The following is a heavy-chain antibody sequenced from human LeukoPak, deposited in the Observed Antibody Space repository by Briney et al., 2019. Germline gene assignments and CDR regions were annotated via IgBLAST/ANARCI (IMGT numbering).Heavy chain of an antibody. V-gene: IGHV3-66*01. D-gene: IGHD6-6*01. J-gene: IGHJ4*02. CDR3: ARDSSSYYFGY. CDR2: IYTGGTT. CDR1: GFSVTSNH. Sequence: GGSLRLSCAASGFSVTSNHMNWVRQAPGKGLEWVSIIYTGGTTHYADSLNDRFTISRDDSINTLYLQMNSLRAEDTAVYYCARDSSSYYFGYWGQGTLVTVSS.